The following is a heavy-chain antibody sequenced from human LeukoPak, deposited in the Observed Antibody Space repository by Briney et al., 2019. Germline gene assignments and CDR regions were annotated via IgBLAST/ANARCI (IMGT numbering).Heavy chain of an antibody. CDR1: GFTFSSYA. CDR3: AKGSYYDSSGSFYFDY. D-gene: IGHD3-22*01. V-gene: IGHV3-23*01. J-gene: IGHJ4*02. CDR2: ISGSGGST. Sequence: GGSLRLSCAASGFTFSSYAMSWVRQAPGKGLEWVSAISGSGGSTYYADSVKGRFTISRDNSKNTLYLQMNSLGTEDTAAYYCAKGSYYDSSGSFYFDYWGQGTLVTVSS.